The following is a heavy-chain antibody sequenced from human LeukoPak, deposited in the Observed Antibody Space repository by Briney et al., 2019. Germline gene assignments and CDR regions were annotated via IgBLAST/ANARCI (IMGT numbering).Heavy chain of an antibody. CDR1: GFTVSSNY. D-gene: IGHD2-2*01. V-gene: IGHV3-53*01. J-gene: IGHJ6*02. CDR3: ARDSTGDLYGMDV. CDR2: IYSGGST. Sequence: TGGSLRLSCAASGFTVSSNYMSWVRQAPGKGLEWVSVIYSGGSTYYADSVKGRFTISRDNSKNTLYLQMNSLRAEDTAVYYCARDSTGDLYGMDVWGQGTTVTVSS.